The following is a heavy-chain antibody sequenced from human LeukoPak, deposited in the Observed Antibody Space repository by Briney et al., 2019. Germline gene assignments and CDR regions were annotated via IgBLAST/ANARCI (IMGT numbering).Heavy chain of an antibody. CDR3: ARGRCSVGSCCDAFDC. CDR1: AYTFTVRY. D-gene: IGHD2-15*01. V-gene: IGHV1-2*02. CDR2: INPNNGDT. J-gene: IGHJ3*01. Sequence: GASVKVSSKDTAYTFTVRYTRWVRHAPGQGLEWMGWINPNNGDTKYAQKFQGRVTMTRDTSISTAYMELSRLRSDDTAVYYCARGRCSVGSCCDAFDCGGQGTMVTVSS.